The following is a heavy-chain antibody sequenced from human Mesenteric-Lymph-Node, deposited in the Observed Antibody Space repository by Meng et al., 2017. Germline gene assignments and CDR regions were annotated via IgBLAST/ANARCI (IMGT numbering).Heavy chain of an antibody. J-gene: IGHJ4*02. CDR3: AREESGSSNDY. CDR1: GFTFSSYA. V-gene: IGHV3-21*01. CDR2: ISSSSSYI. Sequence: GGSLRLSCAASGFTFSSYAMSWVRQAPGKGLEWVSSISSSSSYIYYADSVKGRFTISRDNAKNSLYLQMNSLRAEDTAVYYCAREESGSSNDYWGQGTLVTVSS. D-gene: IGHD1-26*01.